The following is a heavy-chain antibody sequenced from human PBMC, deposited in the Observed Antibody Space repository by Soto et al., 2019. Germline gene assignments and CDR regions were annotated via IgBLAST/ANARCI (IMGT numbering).Heavy chain of an antibody. Sequence: QVQLVQSGAEVKKPGSSVKVSCKASGGTFSSYAISWVRQAPGQGLEWMGGIIPFFGTANYAQKFQGRVTITADKATSTAYMELSSLRSEDTPVYYCASNSGDIVVVPARLYYYGMDVWGQGTTVTVSS. J-gene: IGHJ6*02. CDR3: ASNSGDIVVVPARLYYYGMDV. CDR1: GGTFSSYA. CDR2: IIPFFGTA. D-gene: IGHD2-2*01. V-gene: IGHV1-69*06.